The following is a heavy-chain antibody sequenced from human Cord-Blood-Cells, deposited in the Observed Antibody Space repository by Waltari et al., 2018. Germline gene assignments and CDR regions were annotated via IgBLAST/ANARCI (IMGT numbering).Heavy chain of an antibody. CDR3: ARDLAGDKGDAFDI. V-gene: IGHV3-74*01. J-gene: IGHJ3*02. CDR2: INSDGSST. CDR1: GFTFSSYW. Sequence: EVQLVESGGGLVQPGGSLRLSCAASGFTFSSYWMHWFRHAPGKGRVWVSRINSDGSSTSYADSVKGRFTISRDNAKNTLYLQMNSLRAEDTAVYYCARDLAGDKGDAFDIWGQGTMVTVSS. D-gene: IGHD7-27*01.